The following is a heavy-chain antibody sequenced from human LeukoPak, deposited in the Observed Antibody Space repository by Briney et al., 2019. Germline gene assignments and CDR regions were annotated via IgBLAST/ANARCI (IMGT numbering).Heavy chain of an antibody. D-gene: IGHD2-8*01. J-gene: IGHJ6*03. CDR3: ARAVGYYTICTCYAEDYFYYMDV. CDR1: GGSVRSGGYF. CDR2: ISYTGTT. Sequence: SQTLSLTCTVSGGSVRSGGYFWSWIRQRPGKALEWIASISYTGTTYYSSSLQSRNTISVDTSENQFSLALRSLTAADTAVYYCARAVGYYTICTCYAEDYFYYMDVWGKGTTVIVAS. V-gene: IGHV4-31*03.